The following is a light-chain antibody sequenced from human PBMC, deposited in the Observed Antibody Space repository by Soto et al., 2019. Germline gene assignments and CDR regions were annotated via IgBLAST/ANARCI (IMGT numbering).Light chain of an antibody. J-gene: IGKJ2*01. Sequence: EIVLTQSPGTLSLSPGERATLSCRASQSVSSCYLAWYQQKPGQAPRLLIYGASSRATGIPDRFSGSGSGKDFTLTISRLEPEDFAVYFCQQYGNSPPNTFGQGTKVEIK. CDR2: GAS. V-gene: IGKV3-20*01. CDR3: QQYGNSPPNT. CDR1: QSVSSCY.